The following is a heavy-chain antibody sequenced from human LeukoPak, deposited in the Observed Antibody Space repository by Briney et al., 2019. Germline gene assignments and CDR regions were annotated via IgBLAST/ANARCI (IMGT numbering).Heavy chain of an antibody. Sequence: GGPLRLSCAASGFTFSSYWMSWVRQAPEKGLEWVANIKQDGSEKYYVDSVKGRFTISRDKAKNSLYLQMNSLRAEDTAVYYCASVGAFDIWGQGTMVTVSS. CDR1: GFTFSSYW. CDR2: IKQDGSEK. CDR3: ASVGAFDI. J-gene: IGHJ3*02. V-gene: IGHV3-7*01.